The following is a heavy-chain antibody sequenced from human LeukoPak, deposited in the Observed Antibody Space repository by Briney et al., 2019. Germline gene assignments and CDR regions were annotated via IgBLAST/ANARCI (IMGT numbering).Heavy chain of an antibody. D-gene: IGHD5-18*01. J-gene: IGHJ6*03. V-gene: IGHV4-34*01. Sequence: SETLSLTCAVYGGSSSDYYWSWIRQPPGKGLEWIGEINPRGSTNYSPSLKSRVTISVDTSKNQFSLKLSSVAAADTAVYFCARVAYRYVINDWSRTGLGAYPTKYYDHMDVWDKGTTVTVSS. CDR3: ARVAYRYVINDWSRTGLGAYPTKYYDHMDV. CDR1: GGSSSDYY. CDR2: INPRGST.